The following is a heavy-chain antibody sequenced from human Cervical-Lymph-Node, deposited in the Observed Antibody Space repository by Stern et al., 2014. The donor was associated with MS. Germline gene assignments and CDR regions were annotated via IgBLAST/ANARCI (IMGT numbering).Heavy chain of an antibody. J-gene: IGHJ5*02. D-gene: IGHD2-21*02. CDR2: IYYSGST. CDR3: ALAYCGGDCYS. Sequence: VQLVESGPGLVKPSETLSLTCTVSGGSISSYYWSWIRQPPGKGLEWIGYIYYSGSTNYNPSLKSRVTISVDTSKNQFSLKLSSVTAADTAVYYCALAYCGGDCYSWGQGTLVTVSS. V-gene: IGHV4-59*01. CDR1: GGSISSYY.